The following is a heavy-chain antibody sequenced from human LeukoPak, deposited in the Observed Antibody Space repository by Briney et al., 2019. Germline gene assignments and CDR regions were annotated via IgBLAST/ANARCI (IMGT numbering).Heavy chain of an antibody. V-gene: IGHV3-7*01. D-gene: IGHD3-22*01. CDR2: IKQDGSEK. CDR3: ARDRYYYDSSGYVGSDY. Sequence: GGSLRLSCAASGFTFSSYWMSWVRQAPGKGLEWVAHIKQDGSEKYYVDSVKGRFTISRDNAKNSLYLQMNSLRAEDTAVYYCARDRYYYDSSGYVGSDYWGQGTLVTVSS. CDR1: GFTFSSYW. J-gene: IGHJ4*02.